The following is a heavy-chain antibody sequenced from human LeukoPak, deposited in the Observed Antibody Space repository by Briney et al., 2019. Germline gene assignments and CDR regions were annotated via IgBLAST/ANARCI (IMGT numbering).Heavy chain of an antibody. CDR1: GFTFSGYA. D-gene: IGHD6-19*01. CDR2: IKPDGGEE. V-gene: IGHV3-7*04. J-gene: IGHJ4*02. Sequence: PGGSLRLSCVASGFTFSGYAMHWVRQAPGRGLEWVANIKPDGGEESYVDSVRGRFTISRDNAKNSLFLQMNSLRGEDTAVYSCVRGAGGGDYWGQGTLVTVSS. CDR3: VRGAGGGDY.